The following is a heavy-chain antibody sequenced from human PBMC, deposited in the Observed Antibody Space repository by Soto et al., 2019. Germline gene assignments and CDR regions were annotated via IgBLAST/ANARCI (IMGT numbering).Heavy chain of an antibody. V-gene: IGHV1-18*01. CDR1: GYTFTSYG. J-gene: IGHJ4*02. CDR2: ISAYNGNT. Sequence: GASVKVSCKASGYTFTSYGISWVRQAPGQGLEWMGWISAYNGNTNYAQKLQGRVTMTTDTSTSTAYMELRSLRSDDTAVYYCARVVVYYDILTGPVDYWGQGTLVTVSS. CDR3: ARVVVYYDILTGPVDY. D-gene: IGHD3-9*01.